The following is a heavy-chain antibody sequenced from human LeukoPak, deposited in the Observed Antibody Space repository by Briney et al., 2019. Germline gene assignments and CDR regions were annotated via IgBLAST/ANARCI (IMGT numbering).Heavy chain of an antibody. D-gene: IGHD3-10*01. Sequence: ASVKVSCKASGYTFSGTGWYLYWLRQAPGQGLECMGWIHPNNGDTAYAQKFGGRVAMTRDTSISTAYMELRRLRPDDTAVYFCARDGPAQMVDLDYWGQGTLVTVSS. CDR3: ARDGPAQMVDLDY. J-gene: IGHJ4*02. V-gene: IGHV1-2*02. CDR2: IHPNNGDT. CDR1: GYTFSGTGWY.